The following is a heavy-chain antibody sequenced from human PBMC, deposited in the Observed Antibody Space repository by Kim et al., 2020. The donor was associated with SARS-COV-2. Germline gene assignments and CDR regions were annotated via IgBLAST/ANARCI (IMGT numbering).Heavy chain of an antibody. Sequence: GGSLRLSCEASGFTFTSYSMNWVRQAPGKGLEWVSSISGSGSHIFYSDSVQGRFTVSRDAARNSLYLQMNNLRVEDTAVYYCARGVGYADYFFYYYYAMDVWGQGTTISVSS. V-gene: IGHV3-21*06. J-gene: IGHJ6*02. D-gene: IGHD2-8*02. CDR3: ARGVGYADYFFYYYYAMDV. CDR2: ISGSGSHI. CDR1: GFTFTSYS.